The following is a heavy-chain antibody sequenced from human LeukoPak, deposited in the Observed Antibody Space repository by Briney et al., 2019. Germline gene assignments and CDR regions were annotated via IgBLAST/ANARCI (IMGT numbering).Heavy chain of an antibody. CDR3: VSPERLTISGVPRPFRY. D-gene: IGHD3-3*01. CDR2: ISGSGSST. V-gene: IGHV3-23*01. CDR1: GFTFSSYA. J-gene: IGHJ4*02. Sequence: GGSLRLSCAASGFTFSSYAMSWVRQAPGKGLQWVSTISGSGSSTYYADSVKGRFTISRDNSKNTLFLQMNSLRTEDTAVFYCVSPERLTISGVPRPFRYWGQGILVTVSS.